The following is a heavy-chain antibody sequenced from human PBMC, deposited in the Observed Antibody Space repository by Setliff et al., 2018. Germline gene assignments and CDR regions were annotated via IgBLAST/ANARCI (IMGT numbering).Heavy chain of an antibody. J-gene: IGHJ4*02. V-gene: IGHV3-11*01. Sequence: GGSLRLSCAASGFTFSNYYMTWIRQAPGKGLEWISYIHDSGNPTYYADSVKGRFTVSRDNAKDSLYLQMTSLRAEDTAIYYCARTTGYRLEGDFDYWGQGTLVTVSS. CDR1: GFTFSNYY. CDR3: ARTTGYRLEGDFDY. D-gene: IGHD3-16*01. CDR2: IHDSGNPT.